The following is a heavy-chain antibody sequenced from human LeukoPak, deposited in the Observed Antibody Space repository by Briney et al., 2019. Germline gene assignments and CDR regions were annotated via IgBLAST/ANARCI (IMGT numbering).Heavy chain of an antibody. CDR3: ARSLTGYSSSWYNWFDP. CDR1: GFTFSDYY. J-gene: IGHJ5*02. Sequence: GGSLRLSCAASGFTFSDYYMNWVRQAPGKGLEWVSYISSSSSTIYYADSVKGRFTISRDNAKNSLYLQMNSLRAEDTAVYYCARSLTGYSSSWYNWFDPWGQGTLVTVSS. CDR2: ISSSSSTI. V-gene: IGHV3-48*01. D-gene: IGHD6-13*01.